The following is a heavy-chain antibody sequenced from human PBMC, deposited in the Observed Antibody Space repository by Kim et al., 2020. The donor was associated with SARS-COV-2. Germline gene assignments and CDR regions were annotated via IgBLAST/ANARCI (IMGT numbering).Heavy chain of an antibody. Sequence: GSLYDAQRFQGRGTMTRDTSISAVYLELTSRRSDDTAVYYCARSSLLDFDYWGQGTLVTVSS. CDR3: ARSSLLDFDY. D-gene: IGHD3-16*02. CDR2: GSL. V-gene: IGHV1-2*02. J-gene: IGHJ4*02.